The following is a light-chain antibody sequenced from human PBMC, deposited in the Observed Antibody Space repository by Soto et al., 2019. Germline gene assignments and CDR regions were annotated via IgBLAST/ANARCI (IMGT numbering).Light chain of an antibody. CDR1: QSISSK. J-gene: IGKJ1*01. CDR2: DAS. V-gene: IGKV3-15*01. Sequence: IEMTQSRSTLSVSLGERATLSCRASQSISSKLAWYQRRPGQAPRLLIYDASTRASGVPARFSGSGSGTEFTLTISSLQSEDFAVYYCQQYNNWPPWTFGQGTKVEIK. CDR3: QQYNNWPPWT.